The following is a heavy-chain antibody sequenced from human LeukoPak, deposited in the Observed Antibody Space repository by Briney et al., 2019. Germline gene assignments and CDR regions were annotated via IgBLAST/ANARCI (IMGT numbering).Heavy chain of an antibody. D-gene: IGHD4-17*01. CDR2: INPNSGGT. Sequence: ASVKVSCKASGYTFTAYYMHWVRQAPGQGLEWMGWINPNSGGTNYAQKFQDRVTMTRDTSISTAYMELSRLRSDDTAVYYCAKDGHTTVTPYYWGQGTLVTGSS. CDR1: GYTFTAYY. V-gene: IGHV1-2*02. J-gene: IGHJ4*02. CDR3: AKDGHTTVTPYY.